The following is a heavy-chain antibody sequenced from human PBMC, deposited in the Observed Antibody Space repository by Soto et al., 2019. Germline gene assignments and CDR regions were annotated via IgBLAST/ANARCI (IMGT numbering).Heavy chain of an antibody. D-gene: IGHD1-26*01. CDR1: GFNFSSYA. Sequence: QVQLVESGGGVVQPGRSLRLSCAASGFNFSSYAMHWVRQAPGKGLEWVAVISYDGSNKYYAESVKGRFTISRDNSKNTLYLQMNSLRAEDTAVYYCARVPVGGTLGSADYWGPGTLVTVSS. CDR2: ISYDGSNK. CDR3: ARVPVGGTLGSADY. J-gene: IGHJ4*02. V-gene: IGHV3-30-3*01.